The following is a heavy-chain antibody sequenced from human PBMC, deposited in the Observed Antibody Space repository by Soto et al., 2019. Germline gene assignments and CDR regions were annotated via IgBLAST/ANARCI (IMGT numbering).Heavy chain of an antibody. J-gene: IGHJ6*02. CDR3: ARGGDIVVVPAAPGGMDV. CDR2: ISAYNGNT. V-gene: IGHV1-18*01. D-gene: IGHD2-2*01. Sequence: QVQLAQSGAEVKKPGASVKVSCKASGYTFTSYGISWVRQAPGQGLEWMGWISAYNGNTNYAQKLQGRVTMTTDTSTSTDYMELRSLRSDDTAVYYGARGGDIVVVPAAPGGMDVWGQGTTVTVSS. CDR1: GYTFTSYG.